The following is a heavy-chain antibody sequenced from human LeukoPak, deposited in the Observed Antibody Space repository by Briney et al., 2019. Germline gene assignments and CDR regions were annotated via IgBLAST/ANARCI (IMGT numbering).Heavy chain of an antibody. Sequence: SETLSLTCTVSGGSITNYYWNWIRQPAGKGLEWIGRIYISGSTNYNPSLESRVTVSLDTSDNQFSLRLSSATAADTAVYYCARSSDSSGWYGGGIFDYWGQGTLVTVSS. CDR3: ARSSDSSGWYGGGIFDY. J-gene: IGHJ4*02. CDR1: GGSITNYY. D-gene: IGHD6-19*01. V-gene: IGHV4-4*07. CDR2: IYISGST.